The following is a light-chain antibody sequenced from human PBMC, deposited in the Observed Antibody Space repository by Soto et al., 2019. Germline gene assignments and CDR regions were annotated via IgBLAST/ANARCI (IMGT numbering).Light chain of an antibody. V-gene: IGKV3-11*01. J-gene: IGKJ4*01. Sequence: EVVLTQSPATLSLSPGEGATLSYRASQSVSSYLAWYQQKPGQAPRLLIYDASKRATGIPAKFSGSGSGTDFTLTISSLEPEAFAVYYCQHRSSWPLTFGGGTKVEI. CDR1: QSVSSY. CDR3: QHRSSWPLT. CDR2: DAS.